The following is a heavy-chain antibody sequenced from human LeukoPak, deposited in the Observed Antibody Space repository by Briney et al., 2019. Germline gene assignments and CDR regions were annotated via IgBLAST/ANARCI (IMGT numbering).Heavy chain of an antibody. Sequence: SETLSLTCTVSGGSISSYYWSWIRQPPGKGLEWIGYIYYSGSTNYNPSLKSRVTISVDTSKNQFSLKLSSVTAADTAVYYCARQAYSYGGRYFQHWGQGTLVTVSS. V-gene: IGHV4-59*08. CDR3: ARQAYSYGGRYFQH. D-gene: IGHD5-18*01. J-gene: IGHJ1*01. CDR1: GGSISSYY. CDR2: IYYSGST.